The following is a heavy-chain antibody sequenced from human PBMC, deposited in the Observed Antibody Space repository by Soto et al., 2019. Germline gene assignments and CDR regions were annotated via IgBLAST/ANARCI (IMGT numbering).Heavy chain of an antibody. CDR3: ARDWGAFDY. CDR1: GAAISSYY. V-gene: IGHV4-4*07. Sequence: QVQLQESGPGLVKASETLSLTCSVSGAAISSYYWSWIRQPAGKGLEWIGRIYTTGNTNYNPSLKNRLTMSVDRSKNQFSLKLRSVTAADTAVYYCARDWGAFDYWGQGILVTGSS. J-gene: IGHJ4*02. CDR2: IYTTGNT. D-gene: IGHD3-16*01.